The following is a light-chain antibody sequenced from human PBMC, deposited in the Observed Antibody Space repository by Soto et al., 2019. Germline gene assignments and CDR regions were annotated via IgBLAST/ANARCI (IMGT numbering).Light chain of an antibody. CDR2: DVS. V-gene: IGLV2-14*03. Sequence: QSALTQPASVSGSPGQSITISCTGTSSDVGGYNYVSWYQQHPGKAPKLFIYDVSNRPSGVSNRFSGSKSGNTASLTISGLQAEDEADYYCGSYRSSSAPVFGGGTKLTVL. CDR3: GSYRSSSAPV. CDR1: SSDVGGYNY. J-gene: IGLJ2*01.